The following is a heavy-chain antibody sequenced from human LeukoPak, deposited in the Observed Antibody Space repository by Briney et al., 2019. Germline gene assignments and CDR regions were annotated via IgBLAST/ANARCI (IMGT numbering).Heavy chain of an antibody. V-gene: IGHV3-53*01. CDR1: GFTVSSNY. CDR2: IYSGGST. CDR3: AKEVAVAGHYYFDY. D-gene: IGHD6-19*01. J-gene: IGHJ4*02. Sequence: QPGGSLRLSCAASGFTVSSNYMNWVRQAPGKGLEWLSVIYSGGSTYYADSVKGRFTISRDNSKNTLYLQMNSLRAEDTAVYYCAKEVAVAGHYYFDYWGQGTLVTVSS.